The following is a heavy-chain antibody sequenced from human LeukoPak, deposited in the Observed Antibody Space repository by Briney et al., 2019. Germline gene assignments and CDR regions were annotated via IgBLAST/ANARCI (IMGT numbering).Heavy chain of an antibody. CDR2: ISYDGSNK. J-gene: IGHJ4*02. V-gene: IGHV3-30*19. CDR1: GFTFSSYG. CDR3: ARVPCRLRCPIDY. D-gene: IGHD3-16*01. Sequence: GGSLRLSCAASGFTFSSYGMHWVRQAPGKGLEWVAVISYDGSNKYYADSVKGRFTISRDNSKNTLYLQMNSLRAEDTAVYYCARVPCRLRCPIDYWGQGTLVTVSS.